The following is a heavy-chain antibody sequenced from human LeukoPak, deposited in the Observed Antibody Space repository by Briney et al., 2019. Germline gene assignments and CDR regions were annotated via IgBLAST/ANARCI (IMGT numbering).Heavy chain of an antibody. J-gene: IGHJ5*02. Sequence: ASVKVSCKASRYTVTGCYMQWLGQPPGQELEWMGWINPNSGGINYAQKFQGWVTVTRDTSISTAYMELSRLRSDDTAVYYCARGGIVVVPADTSNWFDPWGQGTLVTVSS. V-gene: IGHV1-2*04. D-gene: IGHD2-2*01. CDR1: RYTVTGCY. CDR2: INPNSGGI. CDR3: ARGGIVVVPADTSNWFDP.